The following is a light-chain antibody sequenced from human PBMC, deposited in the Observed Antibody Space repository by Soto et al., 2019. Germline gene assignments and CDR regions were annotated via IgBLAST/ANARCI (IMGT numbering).Light chain of an antibody. V-gene: IGKV3-11*01. CDR2: DAS. CDR1: QSVSTS. J-gene: IGKJ1*01. CDR3: QVRDVWPS. Sequence: IVLTQSPVTLALSPGERAVLSCRASQSVSTSLAWYQHKPGQAPRLFIYDASKRAPGIPARFSGSGSGTDFTLTFSSLEPEDFAVYYCQVRDVWPSFGQGTRWIS.